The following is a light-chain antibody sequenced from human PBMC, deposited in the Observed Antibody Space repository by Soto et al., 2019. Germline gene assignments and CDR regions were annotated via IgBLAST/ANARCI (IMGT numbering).Light chain of an antibody. CDR3: SSYASSSTWV. CDR1: SSDVGSYNR. CDR2: EVS. Sequence: QSALTRPPSVSGSPGQSVTISCTGTSSDVGSYNRVSWYQQPPGTAPKLMIYEVSNRPSGVPDRFSGSKSGNTASLAISGLQAEEEADYYCSSYASSSTWVVGGGTKLTGL. J-gene: IGLJ2*01. V-gene: IGLV2-18*02.